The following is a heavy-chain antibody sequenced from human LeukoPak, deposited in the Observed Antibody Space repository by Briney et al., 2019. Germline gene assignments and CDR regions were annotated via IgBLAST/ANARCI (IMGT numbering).Heavy chain of an antibody. V-gene: IGHV3-23*01. Sequence: GGSLRLSCAASGFTFSSSAMSWVRQVPGKGLEWGSGISASGGNTYYADSVRGRFTISRDNSKNTLYVQMNSLRDEDTAVHYCAKDQRWESPHYLDSWGQGTLVTVSS. CDR1: GFTFSSSA. CDR3: AKDQRWESPHYLDS. CDR2: ISASGGNT. D-gene: IGHD1-26*01. J-gene: IGHJ4*02.